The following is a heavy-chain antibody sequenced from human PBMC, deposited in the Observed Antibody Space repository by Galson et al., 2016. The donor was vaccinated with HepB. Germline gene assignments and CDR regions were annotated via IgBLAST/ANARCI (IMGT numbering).Heavy chain of an antibody. CDR3: ARDRSGGYALNYFDS. Sequence: SLRLSCAASGFMFSSYGMHWVRQAPGKGLEWVALIWYDGSHSNYAGSVTGRFTISRDNSKNTLYLQLNSLRAEDTAVYYCARDRSGGYALNYFDSWGQGTLVTVSS. V-gene: IGHV3-33*01. CDR1: GFMFSSYG. CDR2: IWYDGSHS. J-gene: IGHJ4*02. D-gene: IGHD2-8*02.